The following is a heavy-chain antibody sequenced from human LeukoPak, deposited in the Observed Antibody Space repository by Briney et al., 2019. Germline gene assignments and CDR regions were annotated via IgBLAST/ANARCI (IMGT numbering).Heavy chain of an antibody. CDR3: ASQTVTTTYYYYMDV. D-gene: IGHD4-11*01. CDR2: ISSSSSYI. V-gene: IGHV3-21*01. Sequence: GGSLRLSCAASGFTFSSYSMNWVRQAPGKGLEWVSSISSSSSYINYAHSVTRRFTISRDNAKNSLYLQMNSLRAEDTAVYYCASQTVTTTYYYYMDVWGKGTTVTVSS. CDR1: GFTFSSYS. J-gene: IGHJ6*03.